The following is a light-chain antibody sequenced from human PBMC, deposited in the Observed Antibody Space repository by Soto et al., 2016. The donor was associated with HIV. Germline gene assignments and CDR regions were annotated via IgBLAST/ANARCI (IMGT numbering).Light chain of an antibody. CDR2: GNK. Sequence: SYELTQIPSVSVAPGQTARIPCEGDNIGIKNVHWYQQMAGQAPVLVVYGNKDRPSGIPERFSGSKSGKTATLTISRVEAGDEADYYCQVWDSSSDHLYVFGTGTKVTVL. V-gene: IGLV3-21*02. CDR3: QVWDSSSDHLYV. J-gene: IGLJ1*01. CDR1: NIGIKN.